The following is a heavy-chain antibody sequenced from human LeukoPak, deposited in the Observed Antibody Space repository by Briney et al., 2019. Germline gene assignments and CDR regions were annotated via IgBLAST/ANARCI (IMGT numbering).Heavy chain of an antibody. CDR3: ARDSYSNYVSRFGY. Sequence: PGGSLRLSCVVSGFTFSNYWMSWVRQAPGKGLEWVINIRPDGGEKYFVDSVRGRFTISRDNAKNSLYLQMNSLRAEDTAAYYCARDSYSNYVSRFGYWGQGTLVTVSS. CDR1: GFTFSNYW. J-gene: IGHJ4*02. CDR2: IRPDGGEK. D-gene: IGHD4-11*01. V-gene: IGHV3-7*01.